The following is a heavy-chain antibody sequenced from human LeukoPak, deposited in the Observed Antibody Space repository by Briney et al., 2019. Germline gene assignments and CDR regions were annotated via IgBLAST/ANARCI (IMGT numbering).Heavy chain of an antibody. CDR2: INHSGST. Sequence: SETLSLTCTVSGYSISSGYYWSWIRQPPGKGLEWIGEINHSGSTNYNPSLKSRVTISVDTSKNQFSLKLSSVTAADTAVYYCASFYCGGDCYSSPNWFDPWGQGTLVTVSS. D-gene: IGHD2-21*02. J-gene: IGHJ5*02. CDR1: GYSISSGYY. CDR3: ASFYCGGDCYSSPNWFDP. V-gene: IGHV4-38-2*02.